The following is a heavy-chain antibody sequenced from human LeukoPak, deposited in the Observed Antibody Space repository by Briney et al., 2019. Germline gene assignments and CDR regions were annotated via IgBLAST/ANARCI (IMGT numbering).Heavy chain of an antibody. CDR1: GASSNDYS. CDR2: INHSGST. Sequence: PSETLSLTCAFYGASSNDYSGSWIRNPPGKGLKWMGEINHSGSTNYNPSLKSRVTISVDTSKNQFSLKLSSVTAADTAVYYCAREASDDSSGPYYFDYWGQGTLVTVSS. J-gene: IGHJ4*02. CDR3: AREASDDSSGPYYFDY. D-gene: IGHD3-22*01. V-gene: IGHV4-34*01.